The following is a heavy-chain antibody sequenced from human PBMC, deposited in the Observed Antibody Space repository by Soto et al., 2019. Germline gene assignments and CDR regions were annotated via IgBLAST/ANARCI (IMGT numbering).Heavy chain of an antibody. V-gene: IGHV1-18*01. CDR3: ARYYDVLTAYYPFDY. CDR2: VSAYNGNT. J-gene: IGHJ4*01. CDR1: GYTFTSYG. Sequence: ALVKVSCKASGYTFTSYGISWVRQAPGQGLEWMGWVSAYNGNTNYAEKLQGRVTMTIDTSSRTAYMELRSLTSDDTAVYYCARYYDVLTAYYPFDYWGQ. D-gene: IGHD3-9*01.